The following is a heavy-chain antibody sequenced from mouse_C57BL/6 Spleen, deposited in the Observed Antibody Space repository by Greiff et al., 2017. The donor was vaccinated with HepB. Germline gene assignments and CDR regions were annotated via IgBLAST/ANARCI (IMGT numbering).Heavy chain of an antibody. Sequence: VQLQQSGAELAKPGASVKLSCKASGYTFTSYWMHWVKQRPGQGLEWIGYINPSSGYTKYNQKFKDKAILTADKSSSTAYMQLSSLTYEDAAVFYCERRAERQGYFDYWGKGTTLTVPS. D-gene: IGHD3-3*01. V-gene: IGHV1-7*01. CDR1: GYTFTSYW. CDR2: INPSSGYT. CDR3: ERRAERQGYFDY. J-gene: IGHJ2*01.